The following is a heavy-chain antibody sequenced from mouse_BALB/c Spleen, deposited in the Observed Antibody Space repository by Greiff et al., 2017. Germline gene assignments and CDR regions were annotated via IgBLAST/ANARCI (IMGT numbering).Heavy chain of an antibody. CDR2: IWAGGST. D-gene: IGHD1-1*01. J-gene: IGHJ4*01. CDR3: ARDSRWGYDSSYLYYYAMDY. Sequence: VQLQESGPGLVAPSQSLSITCTVSGFSLTSYGVHWVRQPPGKGLEWLGVIWAGGSTNYNSALMSRLSISKDNSKSQVFLKMNSLQTDDTAMYYCARDSRWGYDSSYLYYYAMDYWGQGTSVTGSS. V-gene: IGHV2-9*02. CDR1: GFSLTSYG.